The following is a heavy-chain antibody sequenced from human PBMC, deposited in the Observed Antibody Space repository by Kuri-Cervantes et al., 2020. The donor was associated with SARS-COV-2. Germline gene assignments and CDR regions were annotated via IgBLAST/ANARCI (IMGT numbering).Heavy chain of an antibody. CDR3: ARDLRLGKSLDY. Sequence: GESLKISCAACGFTFSSYDMHWVRQAPGEGLEWVSNIGPSGTTKYYADSVKGRFTISRDNAKNSLYLQMSSLRAEDTAVYYCARDLRLGKSLDYWGQGTLVTVSS. J-gene: IGHJ4*02. CDR2: IGPSGTTK. D-gene: IGHD7-27*01. CDR1: GFTFSSYD. V-gene: IGHV3-48*03.